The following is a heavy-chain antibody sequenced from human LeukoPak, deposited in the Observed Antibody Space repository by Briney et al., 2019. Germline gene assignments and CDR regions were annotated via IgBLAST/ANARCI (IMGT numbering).Heavy chain of an antibody. CDR3: ARCLYYYDSSGYAFDI. Sequence: GGSLRLSCAASGFTFSDYYMSWIRQAPGKGLEWVSYTSSSGSTIYYADSVKGRFTISRDNAKNSLYLQMNSLRAEDTAVYYCARCLYYYDSSGYAFDIWGQGTMVTVSS. CDR1: GFTFSDYY. J-gene: IGHJ3*02. V-gene: IGHV3-11*01. D-gene: IGHD3-22*01. CDR2: TSSSGSTI.